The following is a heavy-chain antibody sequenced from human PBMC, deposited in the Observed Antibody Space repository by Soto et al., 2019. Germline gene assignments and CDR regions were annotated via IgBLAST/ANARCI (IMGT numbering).Heavy chain of an antibody. CDR1: GGTFSSYA. CDR2: IIPIFGTA. V-gene: IGHV1-69*13. J-gene: IGHJ3*02. CDR3: AKDVDPFTMTTAFES. D-gene: IGHD3-22*01. Sequence: SVKVSCKASGGTFSSYAISWVRQAPGQGLEWMGGIIPIFGTANYAQKFQGRVTITADESTSTAYMELSSLRSEDTAVYYCAKDVDPFTMTTAFESWGQGTMVT.